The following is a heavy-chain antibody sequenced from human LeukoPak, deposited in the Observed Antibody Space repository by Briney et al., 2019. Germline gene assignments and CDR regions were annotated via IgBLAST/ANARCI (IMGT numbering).Heavy chain of an antibody. D-gene: IGHD4-17*01. CDR3: ARGYGDYSFDY. V-gene: IGHV3-53*01. J-gene: IGHJ4*02. CDR2: IYSGGST. Sequence: GGSLRLSCVASGFTFSRHYMSWVRQAPGKGLEWVSVIYSGGSTYYADSVKGRFTISRDNSKNTLCLQMNSLRAEDTAVYYCARGYGDYSFDYWGQGTLVTVSS. CDR1: GFTFSRHY.